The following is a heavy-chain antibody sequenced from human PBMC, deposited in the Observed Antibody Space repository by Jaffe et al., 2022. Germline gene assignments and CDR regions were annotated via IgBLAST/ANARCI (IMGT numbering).Heavy chain of an antibody. CDR1: GFTFDDYA. Sequence: EVQLVESGGGLVQPGRSLRLSCAASGFTFDDYAMHWVRQAPGKGLEWVSGISWNSGSIGYADSVKGRFTISRDNAKNSLYLQMNSLRAEDTALYYCAKAGGGALNLYYDFWSGYNQRGHYFDYWGQGTLVTVSS. CDR2: ISWNSGSI. J-gene: IGHJ4*02. CDR3: AKAGGGALNLYYDFWSGYNQRGHYFDY. V-gene: IGHV3-9*01. D-gene: IGHD3-3*01.